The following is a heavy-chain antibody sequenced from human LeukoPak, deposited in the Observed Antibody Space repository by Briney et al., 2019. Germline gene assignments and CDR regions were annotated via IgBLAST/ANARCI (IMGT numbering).Heavy chain of an antibody. CDR1: GFTVSSNY. CDR3: AKARLVSTLFDY. V-gene: IGHV3-9*01. J-gene: IGHJ4*02. D-gene: IGHD6-19*01. Sequence: PGGSLRLSCAASGFTVSSNYMSWVRQAPGKGLEWVSGISWNSGSIGYADSVKGRFTISRDNAKNSLYLQMNSLRAEDTALYYCAKARLVSTLFDYWGQGTLVTVSS. CDR2: ISWNSGSI.